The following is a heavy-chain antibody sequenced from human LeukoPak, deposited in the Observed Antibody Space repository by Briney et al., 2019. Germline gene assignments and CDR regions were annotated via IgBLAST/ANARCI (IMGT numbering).Heavy chain of an antibody. J-gene: IGHJ6*02. CDR3: ARDREYSSSQAFTYYYGMDV. D-gene: IGHD6-6*01. Sequence: SETLSLTCTVSGGSISSYYWSWIRQPPGKGLEWIGYIYYSGSTNYNPSLKSRVTISVDTSKNQFSLKLSSVTAADTAVYYCARDREYSSSQAFTYYYGMDVRGQGTTVTVSS. CDR1: GGSISSYY. V-gene: IGHV4-59*01. CDR2: IYYSGST.